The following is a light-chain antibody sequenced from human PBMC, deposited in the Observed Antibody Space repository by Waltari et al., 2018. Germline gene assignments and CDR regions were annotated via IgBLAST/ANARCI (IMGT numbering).Light chain of an antibody. Sequence: EIVLTQSPATLSLSPGDTATLSCRASQSVGSYLAWYQQRPGQPPRLLIYDASNRATCVPARFRGSGSGTDFTLTISSLEAEDFAVYYCQQRSNWTPHTFGQGARLEIK. CDR1: QSVGSY. CDR3: QQRSNWTPHT. CDR2: DAS. J-gene: IGKJ2*01. V-gene: IGKV3-11*01.